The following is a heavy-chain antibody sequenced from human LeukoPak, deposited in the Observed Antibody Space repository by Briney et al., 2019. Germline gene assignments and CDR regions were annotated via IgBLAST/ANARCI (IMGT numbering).Heavy chain of an antibody. D-gene: IGHD5-24*01. CDR1: GYTFSSYG. Sequence: ASVKVSCKASGYTFSSYGFTWVRQAPGQGLEWMGWISTNNGNTNYAQRLQGRVTMTTDTSTSTAYMELRSLRSDDTAVYYCAISGDGYNLAAFDYWGQGTLVTVSS. CDR2: ISTNNGNT. CDR3: AISGDGYNLAAFDY. J-gene: IGHJ4*02. V-gene: IGHV1-18*01.